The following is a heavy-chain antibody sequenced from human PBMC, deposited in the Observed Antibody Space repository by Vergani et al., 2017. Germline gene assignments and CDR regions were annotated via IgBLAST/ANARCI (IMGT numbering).Heavy chain of an antibody. J-gene: IGHJ1*01. CDR3: ARSGYSSGKRGEYFQH. V-gene: IGHV3-7*01. D-gene: IGHD6-19*01. CDR2: IKQGGTQK. Sequence: VQLVESGGNVVQSGTSLRLSCAASGFSFGSYGMHWVRQSPGKGLEWVANIKQGGTQKIYADSVKGRFTISRDNAKRAVYLQLDSLRAEDTAVYYCARSGYSSGKRGEYFQHWSQGTLVTVSS. CDR1: GFSFGSYG.